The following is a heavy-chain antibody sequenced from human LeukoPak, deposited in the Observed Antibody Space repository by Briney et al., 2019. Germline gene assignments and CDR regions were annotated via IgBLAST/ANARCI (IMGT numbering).Heavy chain of an antibody. V-gene: IGHV4-34*01. Sequence: SETLSLTCAVYGGSFSGYYWSWIRQPPGKGLEWIGEINHSGSTNYNPSLKSRVTISVDTSKNQFSLKLSSVTAADTAVYYCARAPFLNYCSGGSCHFDYWGQGTLVTVSS. CDR2: INHSGST. CDR1: GGSFSGYY. CDR3: ARAPFLNYCSGGSCHFDY. J-gene: IGHJ4*02. D-gene: IGHD2-15*01.